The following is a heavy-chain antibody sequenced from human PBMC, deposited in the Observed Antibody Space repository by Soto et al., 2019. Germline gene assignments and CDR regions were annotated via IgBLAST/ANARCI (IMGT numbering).Heavy chain of an antibody. D-gene: IGHD3-10*01. CDR1: GGSIDNYY. J-gene: IGHJ6*02. CDR2: ISYSGYS. Sequence: QVQFQESGPGLVKPSETLSLTCTVSGGSIDNYYCSWFRQPPGKGLEWIGYISYSGYSAYNFSLKRRVTMSMDTSKTQFDLALESLTAKDTAVYYCARHGFGPLHGLVDVWGQGTTVIVSS. CDR3: ARHGFGPLHGLVDV. V-gene: IGHV4-59*08.